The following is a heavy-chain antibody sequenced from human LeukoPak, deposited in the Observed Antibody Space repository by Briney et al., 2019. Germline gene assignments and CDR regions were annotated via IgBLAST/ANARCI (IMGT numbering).Heavy chain of an antibody. V-gene: IGHV4-30-2*01. CDR2: IYHSGST. Sequence: SETLSLTCAVSGGSISSGGYSWSWIRQPPGKGLEWIGYIYHSGSTYYNPSLKSRVTISVDRSKNQFSLKLSSVTAADTAVYYCARGATVTTWGDSAEYYFDYWGQGTLVTASS. J-gene: IGHJ4*02. CDR3: ARGATVTTWGDSAEYYFDY. D-gene: IGHD4-17*01. CDR1: GGSISSGGYS.